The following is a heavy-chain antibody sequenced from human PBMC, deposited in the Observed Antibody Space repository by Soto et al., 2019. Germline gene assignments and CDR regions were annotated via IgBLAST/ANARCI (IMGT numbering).Heavy chain of an antibody. CDR1: GDSVSSNSAA. CDR3: ARDRELILGIAARQSFHDAFDI. V-gene: IGHV6-1*01. Sequence: SQTLSLTCAISGDSVSSNSAAWNWIRQSPSRGLEWLGRTYYRSKWYNDYAVSVKSRITINPDTSKDQFSLQLNSVTPEDTAVYYCARDRELILGIAARQSFHDAFDIWGQGTMVTFSS. CDR2: TYYRSKWYN. D-gene: IGHD6-6*01. J-gene: IGHJ3*02.